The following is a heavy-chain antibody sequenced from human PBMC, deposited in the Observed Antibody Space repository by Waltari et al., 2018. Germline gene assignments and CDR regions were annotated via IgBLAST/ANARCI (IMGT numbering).Heavy chain of an antibody. J-gene: IGHJ3*02. D-gene: IGHD3-16*01. Sequence: QLQLQESGPGLVKPSETLSLTCTVPGGSIRSSSYYWGWIRQPPGKGLEWIGSIYYSGSTYYNPSLKSRVTISVDTSKNQFSLKLSSVTAADTAVYYCARARGNDAFDIWGQGTMVTVSS. CDR1: GGSIRSSSYY. CDR3: ARARGNDAFDI. CDR2: IYYSGST. V-gene: IGHV4-39*07.